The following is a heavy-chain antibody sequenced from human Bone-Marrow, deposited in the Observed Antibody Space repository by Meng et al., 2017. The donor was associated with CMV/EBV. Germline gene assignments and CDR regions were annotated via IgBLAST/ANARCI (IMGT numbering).Heavy chain of an antibody. J-gene: IGHJ4*02. D-gene: IGHD3-10*02. CDR1: GGTFSSYA. CDR3: ARGTMRTLYYVDY. CDR2: IIPIFGTA. Sequence: SVKVSCKASGGTFSSYAISWVRQAPGQGLEWMGGIIPIFGTANYAQKFQGRVTITTDESTSTAYMELSRLRSDDTAVYYCARGTMRTLYYVDYWGQGTPVTGSS. V-gene: IGHV1-69*05.